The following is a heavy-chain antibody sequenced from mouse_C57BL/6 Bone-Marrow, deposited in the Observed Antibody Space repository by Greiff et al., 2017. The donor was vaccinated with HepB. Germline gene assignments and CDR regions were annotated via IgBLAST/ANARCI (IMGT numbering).Heavy chain of an antibody. D-gene: IGHD1-1*01. CDR3: ARGDYYGSSSWFAY. CDR2: IDPSDSYT. V-gene: IGHV1-50*01. CDR1: GYTFTSYW. J-gene: IGHJ3*01. Sequence: VQLQQPGAELVNPGASVKLSCKASGYTFTSYWMQWVKQRPGQGLEWIGEIDPSDSYTNYNQKFKGKATLTVDTSSSTAYMQLSSLTSEDSAVYYCARGDYYGSSSWFAYWGQGTLVTVSA.